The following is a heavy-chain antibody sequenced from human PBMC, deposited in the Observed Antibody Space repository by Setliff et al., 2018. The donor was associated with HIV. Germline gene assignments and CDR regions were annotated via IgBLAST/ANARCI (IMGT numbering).Heavy chain of an antibody. CDR3: ATDRTQTGISLVRGRLTDPAKYPLDY. J-gene: IGHJ4*02. D-gene: IGHD3-10*01. CDR2: IGGYNGNT. V-gene: IGHV1-18*01. CDR1: GFSFSGYG. Sequence: ASVKVSCKASGFSFSGYGISWVRQAPGQGLEWLGWIGGYNGNTNYAQKFQGRVTLTTDTSTRAGYMELRRLTTDDTAVYYCATDRTQTGISLVRGRLTDPAKYPLDYWGQGTLVTVSS.